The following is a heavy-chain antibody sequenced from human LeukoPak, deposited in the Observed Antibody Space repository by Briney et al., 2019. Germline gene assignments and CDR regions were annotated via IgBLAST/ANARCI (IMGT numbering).Heavy chain of an antibody. CDR3: ARGPSSSWYVGNNWFDP. J-gene: IGHJ5*02. CDR1: GGSFSGYY. V-gene: IGHV4-34*01. Sequence: SETLSLTCAVYGGSFSGYYWSWIRRPPGKGLEWLGEINHSGSTNYNPSLKSRVTISVDTSKNQFSLKLSSVTAADTAVYYCARGPSSSWYVGNNWFDPWGQGTLVTVSS. CDR2: INHSGST. D-gene: IGHD6-13*01.